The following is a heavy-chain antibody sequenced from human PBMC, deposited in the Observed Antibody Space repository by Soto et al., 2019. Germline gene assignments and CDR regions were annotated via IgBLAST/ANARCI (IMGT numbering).Heavy chain of an antibody. Sequence: SSAKAALGACVASVTRGGRKWVGQAPGQGLEWMGWISAYNGNTNYAQKLQGRVTMTTDTSTSTAYMELRSLRSDDTVVYYCTRKEAALGYWFDPSGQGTLVTVSS. D-gene: IGHD2-15*01. V-gene: IGHV1-18*01. CDR1: VASVTRGG. CDR3: TRKEAALGYWFDP. CDR2: ISAYNGNT. J-gene: IGHJ5*02.